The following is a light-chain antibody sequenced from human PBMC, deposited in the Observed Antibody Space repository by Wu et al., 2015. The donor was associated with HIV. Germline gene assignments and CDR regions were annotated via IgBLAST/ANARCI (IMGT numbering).Light chain of an antibody. Sequence: AIQLTQSPSSLSASVGDRVTITCRASQGISSALAWYQQKPGKAPKLLIYDASSLESGVPSRFSGSGSGTDFTLTISSLQPEDFATYYCQQFTHFGGGTKVEIK. J-gene: IGKJ4*01. CDR3: QQFTH. CDR1: QGISSA. V-gene: IGKV1-13*02. CDR2: DAS.